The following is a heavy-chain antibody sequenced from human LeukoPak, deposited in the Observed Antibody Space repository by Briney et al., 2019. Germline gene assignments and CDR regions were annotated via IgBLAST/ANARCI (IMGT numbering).Heavy chain of an antibody. CDR2: INPSGGST. D-gene: IGHD6-13*01. CDR1: GYTFTSYY. J-gene: IGHJ3*02. Sequence: GASVKVSCKASGYTFTSYYMHWVRQAPGQGLEWMGIINPSGGSTSYAQKFQGRVTMTRDTSTSTVYMELSSLRSEDTAVYYCARVHLDSSSWSLVGFDAFDIWGQGTMVTVSS. V-gene: IGHV1-46*01. CDR3: ARVHLDSSSWSLVGFDAFDI.